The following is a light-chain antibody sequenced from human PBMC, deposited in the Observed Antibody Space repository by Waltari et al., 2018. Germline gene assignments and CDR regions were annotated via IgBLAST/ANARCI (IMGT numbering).Light chain of an antibody. CDR2: GAS. J-gene: IGKJ5*01. CDR1: QSVSIH. Sequence: EIVMTQAPVTLSVSPGERATLPCRASQSVSIHLVWYQHKPCQAPRLLIYGASTRATGIPDRFSGSGSGTEFTLTISSLQSEDFAVYYCQQYNNWPAITFGQGTRLEIK. V-gene: IGKV3D-15*01. CDR3: QQYNNWPAIT.